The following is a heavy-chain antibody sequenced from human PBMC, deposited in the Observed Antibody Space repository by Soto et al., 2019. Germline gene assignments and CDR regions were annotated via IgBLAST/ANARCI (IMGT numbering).Heavy chain of an antibody. CDR3: AIFYDFWTGPRDY. J-gene: IGHJ4*02. Sequence: PGGSLRLPCAASGRSGGSNYMSWVRQAPGKGLEWVAVIYSGGSTYYADSVKGRFTISRDDSKNTVFLQMDRLRAEDTALYYCAIFYDFWTGPRDYWGQGILVTVSS. CDR1: GRSGGSNY. D-gene: IGHD3-3*01. CDR2: IYSGGST. V-gene: IGHV3-53*01.